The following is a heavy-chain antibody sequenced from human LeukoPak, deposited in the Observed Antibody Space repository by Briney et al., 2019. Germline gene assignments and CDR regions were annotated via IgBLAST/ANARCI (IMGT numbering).Heavy chain of an antibody. CDR3: ASLRRGYYSSTRCRDAFDF. CDR1: GDSISSYY. Sequence: SETLSLTCTVSGDSISSYYWSWIRQPPGKGLEWIGDIYYSGSTNYNPSLKSRVTISVDTSKNQFSLRLSSVTAADTAVYYCASLRRGYYSSTRCRDAFDFWGQGTMVTVSS. D-gene: IGHD2-2*01. V-gene: IGHV4-59*01. J-gene: IGHJ3*01. CDR2: IYYSGST.